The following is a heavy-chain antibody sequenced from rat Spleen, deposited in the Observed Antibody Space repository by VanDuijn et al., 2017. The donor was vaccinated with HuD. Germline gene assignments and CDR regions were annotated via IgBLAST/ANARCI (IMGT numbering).Heavy chain of an antibody. CDR3: TTRTYHGVMDA. CDR2: ITPSGNIT. D-gene: IGHD1-12*01. Sequence: EVQLVESGGGFVQPGRSLKLSCAASGFTFSNYGMHWIRQAPTTGLEWVASITPSGNITYYRDPVKGRFTISSDNAKNTVYLQMNSLRSEDTATYYCTTRTYHGVMDAWGQGASVTVSS. J-gene: IGHJ4*01. CDR1: GFTFSNYG. V-gene: IGHV5-19*01.